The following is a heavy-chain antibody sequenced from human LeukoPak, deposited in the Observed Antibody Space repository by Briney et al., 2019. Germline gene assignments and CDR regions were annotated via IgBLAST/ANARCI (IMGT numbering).Heavy chain of an antibody. CDR2: VKPDGSEK. J-gene: IGHJ4*02. D-gene: IGHD5-24*01. Sequence: PGGSLRLSCAASGFSFRDYWMSWVRQAPGKGLEWVANVKPDGSEKYYVDSVKGRFTISRDNARNSLYLQMDSLRAEDTAVYYCANLWEMGYWGQGTLVTVSS. CDR1: GFSFRDYW. CDR3: ANLWEMGY. V-gene: IGHV3-7*01.